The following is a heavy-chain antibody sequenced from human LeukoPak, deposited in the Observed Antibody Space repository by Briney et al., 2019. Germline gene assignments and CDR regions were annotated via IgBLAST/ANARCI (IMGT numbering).Heavy chain of an antibody. V-gene: IGHV1-2*02. Sequence: ASVKVSCKASGYTLTGYYIHWVRQAPGQGLEWMGWMNPNSGGTSHAQKFQGRITMTRDTSISTVYMELSSLRSDDTAVYYCVKAAYCSGGSCELVVLEYWGQGTLVTVSS. CDR3: VKAAYCSGGSCELVVLEY. CDR1: GYTLTGYY. CDR2: MNPNSGGT. J-gene: IGHJ4*02. D-gene: IGHD2-15*01.